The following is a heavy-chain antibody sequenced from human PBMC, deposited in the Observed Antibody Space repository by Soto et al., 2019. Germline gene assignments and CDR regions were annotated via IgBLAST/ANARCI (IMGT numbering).Heavy chain of an antibody. CDR1: GGSISSYY. Sequence: PSETLSLTCTVSGGSISSYYWSWIRQPPGKGLEWIGYIYYSGSTNYNPSLKSRVTISVDTSKNQFSLKLSSVTAADTAVYYCARQSHYYDSSDLAFGYWGQGTLVTVSS. D-gene: IGHD3-22*01. CDR3: ARQSHYYDSSDLAFGY. V-gene: IGHV4-59*08. J-gene: IGHJ4*02. CDR2: IYYSGST.